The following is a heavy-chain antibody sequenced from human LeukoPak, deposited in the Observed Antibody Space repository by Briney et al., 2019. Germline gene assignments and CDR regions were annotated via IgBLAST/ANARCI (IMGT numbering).Heavy chain of an antibody. V-gene: IGHV3-21*04. CDR2: VSSASYYI. CDR1: GLIFSDYT. Sequence: GGSLRLSCAASGLIFSDYTMHGLPEAPGKGLEWVSSVSSASYYISYADSVKGRFTVSRDKYKKTLFLQMNGLRAEDTAVYYCAKSYGDYLGYLD. J-gene: IGHJ4*03. D-gene: IGHD4-17*01. CDR3: AKSYGDYLGYLD.